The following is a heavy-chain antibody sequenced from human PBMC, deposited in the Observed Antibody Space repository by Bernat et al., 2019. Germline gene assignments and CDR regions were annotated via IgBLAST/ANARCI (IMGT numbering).Heavy chain of an antibody. D-gene: IGHD6-13*01. J-gene: IGHJ4*02. CDR2: ISAGGGST. Sequence: VESGGGLVQPGGSLRLSCAASGFTFSSYAMSWVRQAPGKGLEWVSAISAGGGSTYHADSVKGRFTISRDNSKNTLFLQMNSLRAEDTALYYCAKVYSSSSYVPDYWGQGTLVTVSS. CDR3: AKVYSSSSYVPDY. CDR1: GFTFSSYA. V-gene: IGHV3-23*04.